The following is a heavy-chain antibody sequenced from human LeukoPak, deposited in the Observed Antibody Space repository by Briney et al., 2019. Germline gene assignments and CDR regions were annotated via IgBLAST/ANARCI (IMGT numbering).Heavy chain of an antibody. CDR2: IYYSGGT. CDR3: AREFAGEMATMENYFDY. D-gene: IGHD5-24*01. Sequence: SETLSLTCTVSGGSISSGGYYWSWIRQHPGKGLEWIGYIYYSGGTYYNPSLKSRVTISVDTSKNQFSLKLSSVTAADTAVYYCAREFAGEMATMENYFDYWGQGTLVTVSS. J-gene: IGHJ4*02. V-gene: IGHV4-31*03. CDR1: GGSISSGGYY.